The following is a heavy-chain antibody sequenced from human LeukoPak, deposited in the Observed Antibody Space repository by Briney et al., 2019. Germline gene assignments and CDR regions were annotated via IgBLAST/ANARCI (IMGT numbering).Heavy chain of an antibody. CDR2: TYYRSKWYN. CDR1: GDSVSSNSAA. V-gene: IGHV6-1*01. CDR3: ARDIFGSGSYYINYFDY. D-gene: IGHD3-10*01. Sequence: SQTLSLTCAISGDSVSSNSAAWNWIRQSPSRGLEWLGRTYYRSKWYNDYAVSVKSRITINPDTSKNQFCLQLNSVTPEDTAVYYCARDIFGSGSYYINYFDYWGQGTLVTVSS. J-gene: IGHJ4*02.